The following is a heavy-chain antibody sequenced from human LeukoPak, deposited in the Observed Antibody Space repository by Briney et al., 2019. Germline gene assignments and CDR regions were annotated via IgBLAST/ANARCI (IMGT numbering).Heavy chain of an antibody. J-gene: IGHJ4*02. CDR3: AGDASSSWWFY. CDR1: GGSISSYY. Sequence: SETLSLTCTVSGGSISSYYWSWIRQPPGKGLEWIGYIYYSGSTNYNPSLKSRVTISVDTSKNQFSLKLSSVTAADTALYYCAGDASSSWWFYWGQGTLVTVSS. V-gene: IGHV4-59*01. CDR2: IYYSGST. D-gene: IGHD6-13*01.